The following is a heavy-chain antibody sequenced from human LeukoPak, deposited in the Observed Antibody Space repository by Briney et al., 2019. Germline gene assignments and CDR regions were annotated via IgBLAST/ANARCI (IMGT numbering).Heavy chain of an antibody. CDR2: ISGSGGST. Sequence: PGGSLRLSCAASGFTFSNSAMSWVRQAPGKGLEWVSAISGSGGSTYYADSVEGRFTISRDNSKNMLYLQMNSLRAEDTAVYYCAKRNSNYFFDYWGQGTLVTVSS. D-gene: IGHD1/OR15-1a*01. CDR3: AKRNSNYFFDY. V-gene: IGHV3-23*01. J-gene: IGHJ4*02. CDR1: GFTFSNSA.